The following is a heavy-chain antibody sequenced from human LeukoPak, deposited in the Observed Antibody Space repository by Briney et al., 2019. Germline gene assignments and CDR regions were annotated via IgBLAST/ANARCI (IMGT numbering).Heavy chain of an antibody. J-gene: IGHJ4*02. D-gene: IGHD4-11*01. CDR3: ARSSNSYLVDY. Sequence: GGSLILSCAAAGFTFSDYYMSGIRQAAGKGLGGVSYISSSGSTIYYADSVKGRFTISRDNAKNSLYLQMNSLRAEDTAVYYCARSSNSYLVDYWGQGTLVTVSS. CDR2: ISSSGSTI. CDR1: GFTFSDYY. V-gene: IGHV3-11*01.